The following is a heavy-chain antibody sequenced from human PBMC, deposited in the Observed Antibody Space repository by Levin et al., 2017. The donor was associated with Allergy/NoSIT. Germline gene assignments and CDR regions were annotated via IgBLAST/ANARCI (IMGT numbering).Heavy chain of an antibody. CDR3: ASGNIAAAGNFEGYYFDY. J-gene: IGHJ4*02. D-gene: IGHD6-13*01. V-gene: IGHV4-61*01. CDR2: IYYSGST. Sequence: GSLRLSCTVSGGSVSSGSYYWSWIRQPPGTGLEWIGYIYYSGSTNYNPSLKSRVTISVDTSKNQFSLKLSSVTAADTAVYYCASGNIAAAGNFEGYYFDYWGQGTLVTVSS. CDR1: GGSVSSGSYY.